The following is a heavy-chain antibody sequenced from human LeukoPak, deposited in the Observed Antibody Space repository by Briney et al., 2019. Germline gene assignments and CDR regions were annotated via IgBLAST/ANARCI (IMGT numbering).Heavy chain of an antibody. D-gene: IGHD3-10*01. CDR2: MNPNSGNT. V-gene: IGHV1-8*01. J-gene: IGHJ4*02. Sequence: ASVKVSCKASGYTFTSYDINWVRQATGQGLEWMGWMNPNSGNTGYAQKFQGRVTMTRNTSISTAYMELGSLRSEDTAVYYCARGRITMVRGVTRDYFFDYWGQGTLVTVSS. CDR1: GYTFTSYD. CDR3: ARGRITMVRGVTRDYFFDY.